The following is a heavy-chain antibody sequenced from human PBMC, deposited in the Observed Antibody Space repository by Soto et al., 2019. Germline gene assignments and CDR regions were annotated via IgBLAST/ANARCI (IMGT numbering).Heavy chain of an antibody. V-gene: IGHV3-33*01. D-gene: IGHD2-21*02. J-gene: IGHJ6*02. Sequence: GGSLRLSCAASGFTFSSYGMHWVRQAPGKGLEWVAVIWYDGSNKYYADSVKGRFTISRDNSKNTLYLQMNSLRAEDTAVYYCARDRAYCGGDCYSGDYYGMDVWGQGTTVTVSS. CDR2: IWYDGSNK. CDR3: ARDRAYCGGDCYSGDYYGMDV. CDR1: GFTFSSYG.